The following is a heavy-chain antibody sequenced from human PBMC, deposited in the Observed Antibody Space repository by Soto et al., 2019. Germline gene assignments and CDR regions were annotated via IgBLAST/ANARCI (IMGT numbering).Heavy chain of an antibody. D-gene: IGHD2-21*02. Sequence: QVQLQESGPGLVKPSETLSLTCTVSGGSISSYYWSWIRQPPGKGLEWIGYIYYSGSTNYNPSLKGRVTRPVDPSKNQFSLKLSSVTAADTAVYYCARDLAYRCDSVWYFDLWGRGTLVTVSS. V-gene: IGHV4-59*01. CDR1: GGSISSYY. CDR3: ARDLAYRCDSVWYFDL. CDR2: IYYSGST. J-gene: IGHJ2*01.